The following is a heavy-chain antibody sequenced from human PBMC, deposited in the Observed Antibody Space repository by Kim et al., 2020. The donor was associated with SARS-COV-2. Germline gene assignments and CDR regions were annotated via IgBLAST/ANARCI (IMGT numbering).Heavy chain of an antibody. CDR3: ARGSGSGSLDP. CDR2: IAAGNGNI. V-gene: IGHV1-3*01. D-gene: IGHD3-10*01. Sequence: ASVKVSCKASGYTFTSYTMHWVRQAPGQRLEWLGWIAAGNGNIRFAQNFQGRLIISRDTSTTTAYMELSSLRPEDTAVYYCARGSGSGSLDPWGQGAL. CDR1: GYTFTSYT. J-gene: IGHJ5*02.